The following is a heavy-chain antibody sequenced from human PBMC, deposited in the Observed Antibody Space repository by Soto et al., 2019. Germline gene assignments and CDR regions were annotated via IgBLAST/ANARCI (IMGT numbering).Heavy chain of an antibody. V-gene: IGHV3-66*04. CDR1: GFTVSSLY. Sequence: EVQLVESGGGLVQPGGSLRLSCAVSGFTVSSLYMSWVRQAPGKGLEWVSVIYSGGSTYYADSVKGRFTISRDNSKNTLYLQMNSLRAEDSAVYYCAQHDWFDPWGQGTLVTVSS. CDR2: IYSGGST. CDR3: AQHDWFDP. J-gene: IGHJ5*02.